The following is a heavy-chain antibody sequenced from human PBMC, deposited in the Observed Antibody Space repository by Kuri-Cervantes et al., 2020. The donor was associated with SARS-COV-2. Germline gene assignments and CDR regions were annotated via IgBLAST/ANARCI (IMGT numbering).Heavy chain of an antibody. Sequence: GGSLRLSCAASGFNFSRTDMHWVRQAPGKGLEWVAVISHDGKNKKCIASGKGRFTISRDNSQNTLYLHMKSLRSEDTAMYYCAKDPYDFWSGYYLYYFDYWGQGTLVTVSS. CDR1: GFNFSRTD. CDR2: ISHDGKNK. CDR3: AKDPYDFWSGYYLYYFDY. V-gene: IGHV3-30*18. D-gene: IGHD3-3*01. J-gene: IGHJ4*02.